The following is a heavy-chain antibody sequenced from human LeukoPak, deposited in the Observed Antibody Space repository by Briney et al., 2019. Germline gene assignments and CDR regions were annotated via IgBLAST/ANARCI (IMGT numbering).Heavy chain of an antibody. CDR2: ISAYNGNT. J-gene: IGHJ4*02. V-gene: IGHV1-18*01. CDR3: ARFGSQYYYDSSGSAHHFDY. Sequence: ASVKVSCKASGGTFSSYAISWVRQAPGQGLEWMGWISAYNGNTNYAQKLQGRVTMTTDTSTSTAYMELRSLRSDDTAVYYCARFGSQYYYDSSGSAHHFDYWGQGTLVTVSS. CDR1: GGTFSSYA. D-gene: IGHD3-22*01.